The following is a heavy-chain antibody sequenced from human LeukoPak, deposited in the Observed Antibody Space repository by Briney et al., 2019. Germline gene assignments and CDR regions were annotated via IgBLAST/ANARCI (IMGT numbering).Heavy chain of an antibody. Sequence: SETLSLTCTVSGGSISSYYWSWIRQPPGKGLEWIGYIYYSGSTNYNPSLKSRVTISVDTSKNQFSLKLSSVTAADTAVYYCARDGEYNRGPNWFDPWGQGTLVTVSS. CDR2: IYYSGST. CDR1: GGSISSYY. CDR3: ARDGEYNRGPNWFDP. D-gene: IGHD3-10*01. V-gene: IGHV4-59*01. J-gene: IGHJ5*02.